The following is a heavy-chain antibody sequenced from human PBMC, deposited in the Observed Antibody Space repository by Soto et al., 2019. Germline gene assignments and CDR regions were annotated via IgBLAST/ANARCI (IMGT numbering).Heavy chain of an antibody. V-gene: IGHV3-48*01. CDR3: ARDTYYDYIWGSHRYSYYFDY. CDR1: GFTFSSYS. Sequence: GGSLRLSCAASGFTFSSYSMNWVRQAPGKGLEWVSYISSSSTIYYADSVKGRFTISRDNAKNSLYLQMNSLRAEDTAVYYCARDTYYDYIWGSHRYSYYFDYWGQATLVTVSS. CDR2: ISSSSTI. D-gene: IGHD3-16*02. J-gene: IGHJ4*02.